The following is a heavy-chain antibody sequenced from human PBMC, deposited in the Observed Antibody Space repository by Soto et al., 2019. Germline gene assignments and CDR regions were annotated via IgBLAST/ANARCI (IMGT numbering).Heavy chain of an antibody. J-gene: IGHJ4*02. CDR1: RYSFAGYW. V-gene: IGHV5-10-1*01. CDR2: IDPSDSQT. D-gene: IGHD3-22*01. Sequence: GESLKISCKGSRYSFAGYWITWVRQKPGKGLEWMGRIDPSDSQTYYSPSFRGHVTISVTKSITTVFLQWSSLRASDTAMYYCARQIYDSDTGPNFQYYFDSWGQGTPVTVSS. CDR3: ARQIYDSDTGPNFQYYFDS.